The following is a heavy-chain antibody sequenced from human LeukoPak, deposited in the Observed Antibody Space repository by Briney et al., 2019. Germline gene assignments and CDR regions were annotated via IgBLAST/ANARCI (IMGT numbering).Heavy chain of an antibody. Sequence: GGSLRLSCAASGFTFSSYSMNWVRQAPGKGLEGVSSISSSSSYIYYADSVKGRFTISRDNAKNSLYLQMNSLRAEDTAVYYCAREWGIAVIDYWGQGTLVTVSS. J-gene: IGHJ4*02. V-gene: IGHV3-21*01. CDR3: AREWGIAVIDY. CDR1: GFTFSSYS. CDR2: ISSSSSYI. D-gene: IGHD6-19*01.